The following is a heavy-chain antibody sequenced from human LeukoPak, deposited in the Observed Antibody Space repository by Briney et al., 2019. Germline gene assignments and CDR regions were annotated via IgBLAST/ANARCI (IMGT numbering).Heavy chain of an antibody. Sequence: PGRSLRLSCAASGFTFSSYAMHWVRQSPGKGLEWVAVISYDGSNKYYADSVKGRFTISRDNSKNTLYLQMNSLRAEDTAVYYCARAMSTFGGVRNYFDSWGRGTLVTVSS. CDR2: ISYDGSNK. CDR1: GFTFSSYA. V-gene: IGHV3-30*04. CDR3: ARAMSTFGGVRNYFDS. J-gene: IGHJ4*02. D-gene: IGHD3-16*01.